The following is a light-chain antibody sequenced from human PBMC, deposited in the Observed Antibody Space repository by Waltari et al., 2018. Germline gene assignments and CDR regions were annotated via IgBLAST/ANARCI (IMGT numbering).Light chain of an antibody. CDR3: QQYGSSPPWT. J-gene: IGKJ1*01. CDR1: QSVSSSY. Sequence: EIVLTQSPGTLSLSPGERATLSCRASQSVSSSYLAWYQQKPGQAPRLLIYGASSSATGIPDRFSGSGSGTDFTLTISRLEPEDFAVYYCQQYGSSPPWTFGQGTKVEIE. V-gene: IGKV3-20*01. CDR2: GAS.